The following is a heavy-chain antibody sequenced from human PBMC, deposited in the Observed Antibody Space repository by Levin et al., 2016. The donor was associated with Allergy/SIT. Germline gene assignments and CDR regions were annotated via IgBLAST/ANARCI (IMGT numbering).Heavy chain of an antibody. J-gene: IGHJ4*02. Sequence: GGSLRLSCAASGFTFSAYWMHWVRQSPGEGLMWVSRINPDGRSSKYADSVKGRFTISRDNAKNTVFLQMNSLRPDDTAVYYCAKRGSGWYDEYFDDWGQGTLVTVSS. CDR3: AKRGSGWYDEYFDD. CDR2: INPDGRSS. V-gene: IGHV3-74*03. D-gene: IGHD6-19*01. CDR1: GFTFSAYW.